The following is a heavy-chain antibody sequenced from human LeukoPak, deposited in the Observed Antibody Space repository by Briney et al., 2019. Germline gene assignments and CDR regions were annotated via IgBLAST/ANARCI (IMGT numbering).Heavy chain of an antibody. CDR1: GFTFSSYA. CDR3: VRDGYSSSWYFDY. V-gene: IGHV3-30*04. D-gene: IGHD6-13*01. CDR2: ISYDGSNK. Sequence: GGSLRLSCAASGFTFSSYAMHWVRQAPGKGLEWVAVISYDGSNKYYADSVKGRFTISRDNSKNTLYLQMNSLRAEDTAVYYCVRDGYSSSWYFDYWGQGTLVTVSS. J-gene: IGHJ4*02.